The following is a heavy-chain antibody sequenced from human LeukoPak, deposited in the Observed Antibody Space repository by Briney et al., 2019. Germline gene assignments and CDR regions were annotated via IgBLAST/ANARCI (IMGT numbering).Heavy chain of an antibody. Sequence: KPSETLSLTCAVSGSSISSGYYWGWVRQPPGTGRECLGSIYHSGSTYSNPSLKARVPISVDTSKNPFSLKLSSVTAADTAVYYCASGGADILTGYYLDYWGQGTLVTVSS. D-gene: IGHD3-9*01. CDR3: ASGGADILTGYYLDY. V-gene: IGHV4-38-2*01. CDR2: IYHSGST. J-gene: IGHJ4*02. CDR1: GSSISSGYY.